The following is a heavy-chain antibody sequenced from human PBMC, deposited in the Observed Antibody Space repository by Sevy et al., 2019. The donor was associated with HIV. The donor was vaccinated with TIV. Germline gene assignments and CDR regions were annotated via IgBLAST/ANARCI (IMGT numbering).Heavy chain of an antibody. J-gene: IGHJ5*02. CDR3: ARDYYGSGSYYHVNWFDP. V-gene: IGHV1-2*02. Sequence: ASVKVSCNASGYTFTGYYMHWVRQAPGQGLEWMGWINPNSGGTIYAQKFQGRVTMTRDTSISTAYMELSRLRSDDTAVYYCARDYYGSGSYYHVNWFDPWGQGTLVTVSS. D-gene: IGHD3-10*01. CDR2: INPNSGGT. CDR1: GYTFTGYY.